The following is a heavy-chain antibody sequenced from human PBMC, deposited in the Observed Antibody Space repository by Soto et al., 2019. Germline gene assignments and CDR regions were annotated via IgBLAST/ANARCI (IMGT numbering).Heavy chain of an antibody. CDR3: ARQVRESYSPFDY. CDR2: IYPGYSDT. D-gene: IGHD1-26*01. V-gene: IGHV5-51*01. CDR1: GYSLPNHW. J-gene: IGHJ4*02. Sequence: GEVPKTPRKGSGYSLPNHWLGRVRQVPGKGLEWMGIIYPGYSDTRYSPTFQGQVTISADKSNSTAYLQWSRQKASDTAMNYCARQVRESYSPFDYWGQGTLVTVSS.